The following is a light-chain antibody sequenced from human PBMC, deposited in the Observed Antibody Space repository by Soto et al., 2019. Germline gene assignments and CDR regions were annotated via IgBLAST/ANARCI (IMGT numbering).Light chain of an antibody. CDR2: AAS. J-gene: IGKJ4*01. CDR3: LQDYNYPLT. CDR1: QGTRND. V-gene: IGKV1-6*01. Sequence: AIQMTQSPSSLSASVGDRLTIPCRARQGTRNDLGWYQQKPGKAPKLLIYAASSLQSGVPSRFSGSGSGTDFTLTISSLQPEDFATYYCLQDYNYPLTFGGGTKVDIK.